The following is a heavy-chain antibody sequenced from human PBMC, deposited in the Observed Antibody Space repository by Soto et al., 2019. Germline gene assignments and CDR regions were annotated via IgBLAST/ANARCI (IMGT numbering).Heavy chain of an antibody. J-gene: IGHJ6*02. CDR3: AKTSVLLPAATNRGAPYNYYALSV. CDR2: IKQDGGEK. D-gene: IGHD2-2*01. V-gene: IGHV3-7*03. CDR1: GFTFSSYW. Sequence: GGSLRLSCAASGFTFSSYWMSWVRQAPGKGLEWVANIKQDGGEKKYVDSVKGRFIISRDNAKNSLYLQMNSLRAEDTAVYYCAKTSVLLPAATNRGAPYNYYALSVSSRGTPGPVS.